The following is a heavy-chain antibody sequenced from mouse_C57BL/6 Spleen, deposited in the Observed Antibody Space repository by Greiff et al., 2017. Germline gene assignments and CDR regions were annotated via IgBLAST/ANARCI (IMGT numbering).Heavy chain of an antibody. CDR3: ARDGGYYGSSPRAMDY. J-gene: IGHJ4*01. CDR1: GFTFSSYA. V-gene: IGHV5-4*01. CDR2: ISDGGSYT. Sequence: EVQLVESGGGLVKPGGSLKLSCAASGFTFSSYAMSWVRQTPEKRLEWVATISDGGSYTYYPDNVKGRFTISRDNAKNNLYLQMSHLKSEDTAMYYCARDGGYYGSSPRAMDYWGQGTSVTVSS. D-gene: IGHD1-1*01.